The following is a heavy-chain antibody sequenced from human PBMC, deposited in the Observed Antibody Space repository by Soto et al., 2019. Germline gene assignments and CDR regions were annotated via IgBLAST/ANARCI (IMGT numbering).Heavy chain of an antibody. J-gene: IGHJ6*02. V-gene: IGHV4-31*03. CDR2: IYYSGST. CDR1: GGSICSGGYY. Sequence: SETLSLTCTVSGGSICSGGYYWSWIRQHPGKGLEWIGYIYYSGSTYYNPSLKSRVTISVDTSKNQFSLKLSSVTVADTAVYYCARVHTYGMDVWGQGTTVTVSS. CDR3: ARVHTYGMDV.